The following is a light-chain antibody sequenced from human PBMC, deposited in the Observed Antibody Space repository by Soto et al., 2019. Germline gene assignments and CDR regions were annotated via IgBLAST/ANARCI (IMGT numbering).Light chain of an antibody. CDR1: QSVSNN. CDR3: QQYNNWPPWT. Sequence: ILMTQSPATLSVSPGERATLSCRASQSVSNNLAWYQQKPGQAPRLLIYDASTRATGIPARFSGSGSGTEFTFTISGLQSEDFAFYYCQQYNNWPPWTFGQGTKVEIK. CDR2: DAS. J-gene: IGKJ1*01. V-gene: IGKV3-15*01.